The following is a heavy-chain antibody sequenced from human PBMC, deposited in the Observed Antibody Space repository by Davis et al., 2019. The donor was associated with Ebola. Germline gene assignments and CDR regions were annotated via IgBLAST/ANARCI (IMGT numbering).Heavy chain of an antibody. CDR1: GFTFGDYA. V-gene: IGHV3-49*03. J-gene: IGHJ6*02. CDR3: TSRTTVVNRGYYYGMDV. Sequence: GESLKISCTASGFTFGDYAMSWFRQAPGKGLEWVGFIRSKAYGGTTEYAASVKGRFTISRDDSKSIAYLQMNSLKTEDTAVYYCTSRTTVVNRGYYYGMDVWGQGTTVTVSS. D-gene: IGHD4-23*01. CDR2: IRSKAYGGTT.